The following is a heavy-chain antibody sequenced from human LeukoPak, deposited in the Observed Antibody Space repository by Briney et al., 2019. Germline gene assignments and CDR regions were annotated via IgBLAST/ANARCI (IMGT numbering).Heavy chain of an antibody. CDR1: GVSISSYY. CDR2: IYYSGST. J-gene: IGHJ5*02. V-gene: IGHV4-59*01. D-gene: IGHD2-2*01. CDR3: AREIVVVPAAMGWFDP. Sequence: SETLSLTCTVSGVSISSYYWSWIRQPPGKGLEWIGYIYYSGSTNYNPSLKSRVTISVDTSKNQFSLKLSSVTAADTAVYYCAREIVVVPAAMGWFDPWGQGTLVTVSS.